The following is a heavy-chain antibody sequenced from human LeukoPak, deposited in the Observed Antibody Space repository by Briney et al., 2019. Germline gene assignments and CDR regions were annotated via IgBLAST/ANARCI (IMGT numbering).Heavy chain of an antibody. J-gene: IGHJ4*02. Sequence: GGSLRLSCVGSEFTFSNYAMSWVRQAPGKGLEWVSAIGGAGGDTYYADSVKGRFTISRDNSKNTLYLQMNSLRAEDTAVYYCAKDYYSVAALFDYWGQGTLVTVSS. CDR2: IGGAGGDT. CDR1: EFTFSNYA. D-gene: IGHD6-19*01. V-gene: IGHV3-23*01. CDR3: AKDYYSVAALFDY.